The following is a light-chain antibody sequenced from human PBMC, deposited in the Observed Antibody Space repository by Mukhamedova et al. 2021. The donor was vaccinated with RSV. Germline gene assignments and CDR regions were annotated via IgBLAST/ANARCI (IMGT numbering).Light chain of an antibody. J-gene: IGKJ4*01. V-gene: IGKV1-6*01. CDR2: AAS. Sequence: WYQRRVHGKAPKLLIYAASSLQTGVPSRFSGSGYGTDFTLTISSLQPEYFATYYCLQDATYPLTFGGGTRVEVK. CDR3: LQDATYPLT.